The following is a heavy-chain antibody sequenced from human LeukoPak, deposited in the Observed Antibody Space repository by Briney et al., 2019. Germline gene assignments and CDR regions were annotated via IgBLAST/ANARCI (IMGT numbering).Heavy chain of an antibody. J-gene: IGHJ5*02. CDR1: GFTFSSYA. D-gene: IGHD3-10*01. Sequence: GGSLRLSCAASGFTFSSYAMHWVRQAPGKGLEWVAVISYDGSNKYYAGSVKGRFTISRDNSKNTLYLQMNSLRAEDTAVYYCAKVPMVRGVIITVEGWFDPWGQGTLVTVSS. V-gene: IGHV3-30-3*01. CDR2: ISYDGSNK. CDR3: AKVPMVRGVIITVEGWFDP.